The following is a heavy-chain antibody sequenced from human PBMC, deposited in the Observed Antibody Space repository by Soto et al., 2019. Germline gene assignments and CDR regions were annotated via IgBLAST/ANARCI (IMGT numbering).Heavy chain of an antibody. CDR2: IWYDGSNK. CDR3: ARDTSILTGHPDY. CDR1: GFTFSSYG. D-gene: IGHD3-9*01. J-gene: IGHJ4*02. Sequence: GGSLRLSCAASGFTFSSYGMHWVRQAPGKGLEWVAVIWYDGSNKYYADSVKGRFTISRDNSKNTLYLQMNSLGAEDTAVYYCARDTSILTGHPDYWGQGTLVTVSS. V-gene: IGHV3-33*01.